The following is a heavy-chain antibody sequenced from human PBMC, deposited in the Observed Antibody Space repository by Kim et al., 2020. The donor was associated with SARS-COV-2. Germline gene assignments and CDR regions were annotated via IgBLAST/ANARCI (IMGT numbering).Heavy chain of an antibody. CDR1: GFTVSGIY. D-gene: IGHD2-21*01. CDR3: ARDRGDPAWVGGMDV. Sequence: GGSLRLSCAASGFTVSGIYMSWVRQAPGKGLEWVSVIYSDRSKYYADSGKGRFTISRDNSKNTLYLQMNILRAEDTAVYYCARDRGDPAWVGGMDVWGPGTTVTVSS. J-gene: IGHJ6*02. V-gene: IGHV3-53*01. CDR2: IYSDRSK.